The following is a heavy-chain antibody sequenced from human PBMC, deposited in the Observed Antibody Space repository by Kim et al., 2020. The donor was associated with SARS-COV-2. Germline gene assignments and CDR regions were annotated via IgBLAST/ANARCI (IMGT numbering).Heavy chain of an antibody. CDR2: INHSGST. J-gene: IGHJ4*02. CDR3: ARGAVVDY. D-gene: IGHD2-15*01. V-gene: IGHV4-34*01. Sequence: SETLSLTCAVYGGSFSGYYWSWIRQPPGKGLEWIGEINHSGSTNYNPSLKSRVTISVDTSKNQFSLKLSSVTAADTAVYYCARGAVVDYWGQGTLVTVSS. CDR1: GGSFSGYY.